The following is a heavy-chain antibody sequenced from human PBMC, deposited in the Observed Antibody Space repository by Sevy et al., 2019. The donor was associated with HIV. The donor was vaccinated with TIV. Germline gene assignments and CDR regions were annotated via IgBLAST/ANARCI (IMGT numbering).Heavy chain of an antibody. CDR1: GFTFSSYA. V-gene: IGHV3-30-3*01. Sequence: GGSLRLSCAASGFTFSSYAMHWVRQAPGKGLEWVAVISYDGSNKYYADPVKGRFTISRDNSKNTLYLQMNSLRAEDTAVYYCARDFGSSGYYPIDYWGQGTLVTVSS. CDR2: ISYDGSNK. J-gene: IGHJ4*02. D-gene: IGHD3-22*01. CDR3: ARDFGSSGYYPIDY.